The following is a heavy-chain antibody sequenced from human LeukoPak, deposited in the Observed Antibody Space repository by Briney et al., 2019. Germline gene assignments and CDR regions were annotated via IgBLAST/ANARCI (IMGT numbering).Heavy chain of an antibody. CDR1: EFTFYKSW. CDR2: IKQDGSEK. Sequence: PGGSLRLSCAVSEFTFYKSWMSWVRQAPGKGLEWVANIKQDGSEKYYVDSVKGRCTISRDNAKNSLYLQMNSLRPEDTAVYYCATHWGWRFDYWGQGTLVIVSS. J-gene: IGHJ4*02. V-gene: IGHV3-7*02. CDR3: ATHWGWRFDY. D-gene: IGHD7-27*01.